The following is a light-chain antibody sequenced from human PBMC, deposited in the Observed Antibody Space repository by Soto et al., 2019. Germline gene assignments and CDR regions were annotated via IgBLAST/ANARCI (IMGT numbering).Light chain of an antibody. Sequence: VLTQSTATLSSPPGERATLSCRASQSIGSVLARYQQKPGQAHRLLNYDASNRATGIPARFIGSGSGTDFSRTISSLEPVDFAVYDWQDRFNWPITFGGGSKVESK. V-gene: IGKV3-11*01. CDR1: QSIGSV. CDR3: QDRFNWPIT. J-gene: IGKJ4*01. CDR2: DAS.